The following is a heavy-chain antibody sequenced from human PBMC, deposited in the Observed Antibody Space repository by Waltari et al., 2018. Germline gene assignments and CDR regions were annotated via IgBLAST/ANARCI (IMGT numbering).Heavy chain of an antibody. CDR3: ARAGSYYYYYMDV. Sequence: QVQLQESGPGLVKPSETLSLTCTVSGGSISSYYWSWIRQPPGKGLEWIGYIYYSGSTNYNPSLKSRVTISVDTSKNQFSLKLSSVTAADTAVYYRARAGSYYYYYMDVWGKGTTVTVSS. CDR2: IYYSGST. V-gene: IGHV4-59*01. CDR1: GGSISSYY. J-gene: IGHJ6*03.